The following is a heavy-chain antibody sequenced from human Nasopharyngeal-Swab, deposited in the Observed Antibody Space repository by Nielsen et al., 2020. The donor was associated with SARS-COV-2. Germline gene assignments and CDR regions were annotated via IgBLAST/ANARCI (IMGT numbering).Heavy chain of an antibody. J-gene: IGHJ5*02. V-gene: IGHV4-34*01. D-gene: IGHD2-2*01. Sequence: WIRQPPGKGLEWIGEINHSGSTNYNPSLKSRVTISVDTSKNQFSLKLSSVTAADTAVYYCARGSLRRYCNSTSCYASSWFDPWGQGTLVTVSS. CDR3: ARGSLRRYCNSTSCYASSWFDP. CDR2: INHSGST.